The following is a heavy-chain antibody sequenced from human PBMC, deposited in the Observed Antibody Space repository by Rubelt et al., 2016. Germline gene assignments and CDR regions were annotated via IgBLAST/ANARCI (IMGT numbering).Heavy chain of an antibody. Sequence: GLECIGEIYHGGSTNYNPSLKSRVTISVEKSKNQFSLKLISVTAADTAVYYCVRHSLTSHTSTSQYFDYWGQGTLATVSS. D-gene: IGHD6-6*01. CDR2: IYHGGST. V-gene: IGHV4-4*02. CDR3: VRHSLTSHTSTSQYFDY. J-gene: IGHJ4*02.